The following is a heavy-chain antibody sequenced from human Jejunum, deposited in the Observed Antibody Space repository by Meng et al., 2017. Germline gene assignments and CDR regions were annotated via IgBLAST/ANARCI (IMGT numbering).Heavy chain of an antibody. V-gene: IGHV5-51*01. CDR2: IYPGDSDT. Sequence: GGSLRLSCQASGYTFSTYWIAWVRQMPGKGLEWVGIIYPGDSDTRYSPSFQGQVTMSADKSSGTAYLQWRSLKASDSAMYYCARPTYKAGYSASEFWGQGTLVTVSS. J-gene: IGHJ4*02. D-gene: IGHD1-26*01. CDR3: ARPTYKAGYSASEF. CDR1: GYTFSTYW.